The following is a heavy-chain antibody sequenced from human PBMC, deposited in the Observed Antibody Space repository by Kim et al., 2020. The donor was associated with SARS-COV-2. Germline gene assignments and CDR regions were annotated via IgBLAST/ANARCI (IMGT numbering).Heavy chain of an antibody. J-gene: IGHJ4*02. CDR1: GYSISRGNYY. Sequence: SETLSLTCSVSGYSISRGNYYWTWIRQRPGKGLEWMGYIYSSGAAYYNPSLKSRVSISVDTSENQFSLKLTSMTAADTAVYSCVRVPSNWPYFDLWGRGT. V-gene: IGHV4-31*03. CDR3: VRVPSNWPYFDL. CDR2: IYSSGAA. D-gene: IGHD7-27*01.